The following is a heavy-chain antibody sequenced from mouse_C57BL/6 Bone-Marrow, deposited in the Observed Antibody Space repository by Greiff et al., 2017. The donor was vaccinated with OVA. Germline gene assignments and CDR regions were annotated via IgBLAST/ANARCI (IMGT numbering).Heavy chain of an antibody. V-gene: IGHV1-54*01. D-gene: IGHD1-1*01. J-gene: IGHJ2*01. Sequence: LQESGAELVRPGTSVKVSCKASGYAFTNYLIEWVKQRPGQGLEWIGVINPGSGGTNYNEKFKGKATLTAEKSSSTAYMKLSSLTAVDSAVFVGASLYCGSSSYYWGQGTTLSVSS. CDR1: GYAFTNYL. CDR3: ASLYCGSSSYY. CDR2: INPGSGGT.